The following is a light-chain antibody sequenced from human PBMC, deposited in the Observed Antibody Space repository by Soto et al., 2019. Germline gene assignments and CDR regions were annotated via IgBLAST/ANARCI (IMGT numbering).Light chain of an antibody. CDR3: QQYYSFPYT. V-gene: IGKV4-1*01. J-gene: IGKJ2*01. Sequence: TLAPDSLAVSLGERATINCKSSQSVLYSSNNKNYLTWYQQRPGQPPKMLIYWASTRESGVPDRFSGSGSGTAFTLTISSLQAEDVAVYYCQQYYSFPYTFGQGTKLEIK. CDR2: WAS. CDR1: QSVLYSSNNKNY.